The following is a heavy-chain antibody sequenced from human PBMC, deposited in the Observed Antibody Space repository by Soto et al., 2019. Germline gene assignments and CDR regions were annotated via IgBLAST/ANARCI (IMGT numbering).Heavy chain of an antibody. V-gene: IGHV1-3*01. CDR1: GYTVTSYA. CDR3: ASRNNYWKRWFDP. J-gene: IGHJ5*02. D-gene: IGHD1-1*01. Sequence: ASVKVSCKASGYTVTSYAMHLVRQAPVQRLELMVWINAGDWNTKYSQKVQGRVTRTVDAWSGAAYIERSGTRSEDTAVYYCASRNNYWKRWFDPWGQGTLVTVSS. CDR2: INAGDWNT.